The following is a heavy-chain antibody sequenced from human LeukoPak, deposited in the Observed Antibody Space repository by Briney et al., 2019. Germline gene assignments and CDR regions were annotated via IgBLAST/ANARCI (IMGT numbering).Heavy chain of an antibody. CDR1: GGSISSYY. D-gene: IGHD4/OR15-4a*01. CDR3: AREVSGLTHDY. Sequence: SETLSLTCTVSGGSISSYYWSWIRQPPGKGLEWIGYIYYSGSTNYNPSLKSRVTISVDMSKNQFSLKLSSVTAADTAVYYCAREVSGLTHDYRGQGTLVTVSS. CDR2: IYYSGST. J-gene: IGHJ4*02. V-gene: IGHV4-59*01.